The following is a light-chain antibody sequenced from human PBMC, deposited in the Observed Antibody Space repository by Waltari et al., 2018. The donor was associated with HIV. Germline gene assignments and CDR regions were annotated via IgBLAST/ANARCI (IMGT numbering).Light chain of an antibody. J-gene: IGLJ1*01. V-gene: IGLV1-44*01. CDR1: SSTIGVNS. CDR3: GAWHDSLIGHV. Sequence: QSVLPQPPSASGTPGQRVAIPCSGSSSTIGVNSVNWYQQRPGTAPKPLIYKHDQRPSGVPVRFCGSKSGTSVSLTISGLESEDEADYYCGAWHDSLIGHVFGSGTRVSVL. CDR2: KHD.